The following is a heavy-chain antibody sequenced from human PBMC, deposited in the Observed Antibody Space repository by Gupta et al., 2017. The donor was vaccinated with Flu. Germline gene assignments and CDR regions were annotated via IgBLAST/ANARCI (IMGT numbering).Heavy chain of an antibody. V-gene: IGHV3-7*01. CDR2: INQDGSTK. CDR3: ARNRGWEQFNY. CDR1: GFAFGVAW. Sequence: EVQLVVSGGGFVQPGGSVRLSGAASGFAFGVAWMNWVRQAPGKGLEWVANINQDGSTKNYVDSLKGRFTVSRDNAKNSLYLQMDSLRAEDTAVYFCARNRGWEQFNYWGQGTLVTVSS. D-gene: IGHD5-24*01. J-gene: IGHJ4*02.